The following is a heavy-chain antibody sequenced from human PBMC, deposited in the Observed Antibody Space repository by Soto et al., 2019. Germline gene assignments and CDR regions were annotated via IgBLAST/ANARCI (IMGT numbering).Heavy chain of an antibody. V-gene: IGHV4-61*01. D-gene: IGHD3-3*01. CDR3: ASSLRSRLFDP. CDR2: IYYSGST. CDR1: GGSVSSGSYY. J-gene: IGHJ5*02. Sequence: SETLSVTCTVSGGSVSSGSYYWSWIRQPPGKGLEWIGYIYYSGSTNYNPSLKSRVTISVDTSKNQSSLKLSSVTAADTAVYYCASSLRSRLFDPWGQGTLVTFST.